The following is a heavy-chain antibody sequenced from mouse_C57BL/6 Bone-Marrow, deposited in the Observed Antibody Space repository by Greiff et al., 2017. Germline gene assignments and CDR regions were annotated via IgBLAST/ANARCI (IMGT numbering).Heavy chain of an antibody. CDR1: GYSFTGYF. V-gene: IGHV1-20*01. D-gene: IGHD2-3*01. CDR3: ARSGGYSPYWYFDV. CDR2: INPYNGDT. Sequence: VQLQQSGPELVKPGDSVKISCKASGYSFTGYFMNWVMQSHGKSLEWIGCINPYNGDTFSNQKFKGKATLTVDKSSSTAHMELRSLTSEDSAVYYCARSGGYSPYWYFDVWGTGTTVTVSS. J-gene: IGHJ1*03.